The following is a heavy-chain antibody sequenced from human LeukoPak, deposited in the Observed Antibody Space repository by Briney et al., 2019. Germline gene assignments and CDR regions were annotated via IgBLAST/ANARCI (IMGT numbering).Heavy chain of an antibody. CDR1: GFSFSNYG. Sequence: GGSLRLSCAASGFSFSNYGMHWVRQAPGKGLEWVAVISYDGSNKYYADSVKGRFTISRDNSKNTLYLQMNSLRAGDTAVYYCAMATWVGGLDYWGQGTLVTVSS. D-gene: IGHD1-26*01. CDR3: AMATWVGGLDY. CDR2: ISYDGSNK. V-gene: IGHV3-33*08. J-gene: IGHJ4*02.